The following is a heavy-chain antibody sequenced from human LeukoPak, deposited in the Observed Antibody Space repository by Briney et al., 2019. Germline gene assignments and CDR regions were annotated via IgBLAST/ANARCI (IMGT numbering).Heavy chain of an antibody. CDR3: ARSFLLRYFDWLSQFDP. Sequence: SETLSLTCTVSGVSISSSSYYWGWIRQPPGKGLEWIGSIYYSGSTYYNPSLKSRVTISVDTSKNQFSLKLSSVTAADTAVYYCARSFLLRYFDWLSQFDPWGQGTLVTVSS. D-gene: IGHD3-9*01. CDR2: IYYSGST. V-gene: IGHV4-39*07. CDR1: GVSISSSSYY. J-gene: IGHJ5*02.